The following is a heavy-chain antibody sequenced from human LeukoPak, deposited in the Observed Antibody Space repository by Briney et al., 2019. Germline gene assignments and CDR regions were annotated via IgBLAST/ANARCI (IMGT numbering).Heavy chain of an antibody. Sequence: GGSLRPSCAASGFTFSDYYMSWIRQAPGKGLEWVSYISSSSSYTNYADSVKGRFTISRDNAKNSLYLQMNSLRAEDTAVYYCARAVAGITDWGQGTLVTVSS. D-gene: IGHD6-19*01. CDR2: ISSSSSYT. CDR1: GFTFSDYY. CDR3: ARAVAGITD. V-gene: IGHV3-11*06. J-gene: IGHJ4*02.